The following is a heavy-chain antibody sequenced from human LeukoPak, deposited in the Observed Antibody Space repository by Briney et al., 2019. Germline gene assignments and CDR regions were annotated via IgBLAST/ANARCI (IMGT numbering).Heavy chain of an antibody. CDR2: ISGSGGST. Sequence: LAGGSLRLSCAASGFTFSTYAMSWVRQAPGKGLEWVSIISGSGGSTYYADSVRGRFTISRDNSKNTLYLQMNSLRAEDTGVYYCAKDLSSGSRRAYWGQGTLVTVSS. CDR3: AKDLSSGSRRAY. D-gene: IGHD6-19*01. V-gene: IGHV3-23*01. CDR1: GFTFSTYA. J-gene: IGHJ4*02.